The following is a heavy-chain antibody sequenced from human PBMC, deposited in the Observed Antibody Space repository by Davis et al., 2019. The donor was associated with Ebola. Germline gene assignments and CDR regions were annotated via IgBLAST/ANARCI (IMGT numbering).Heavy chain of an antibody. Sequence: PGGSLRLSCAASGFTFTSYAMNWVRQAPGRGLKWVSGIGGTDGRTYYADSVKGRFTISRDNSKNTLYLQMNSLNTDDTATYYCAKGGSSWSRFDSWGQGTLVTVSS. CDR3: AKGGSSWSRFDS. CDR2: IGGTDGRT. D-gene: IGHD6-13*01. J-gene: IGHJ4*02. CDR1: GFTFTSYA. V-gene: IGHV3-23*01.